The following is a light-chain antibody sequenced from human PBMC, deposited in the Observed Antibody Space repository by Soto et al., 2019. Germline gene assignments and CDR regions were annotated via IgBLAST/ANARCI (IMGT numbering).Light chain of an antibody. CDR1: QSLVTADGHTF. V-gene: IGKV2-24*01. J-gene: IGKJ2*01. CDR3: MQLTLVPYT. CDR2: KVS. Sequence: DVVLTQTPLTSPVSLGQPASISCRSSQSLVTADGHTFLSWLQQRPGQPPRVLIYKVSNRFSGVSDKFSGSGAGTEFTLKISRVEAEDVGIYYCMQLTLVPYTFGQGTKLEIK.